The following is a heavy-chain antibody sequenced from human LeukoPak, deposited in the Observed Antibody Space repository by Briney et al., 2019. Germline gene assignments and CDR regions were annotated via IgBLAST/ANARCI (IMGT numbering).Heavy chain of an antibody. CDR2: ISSSSSYI. D-gene: IGHD1-26*01. CDR1: GFTFSSYS. CDR3: ARVHSGSYQYYYYYMDV. V-gene: IGHV3-21*01. Sequence: PGGSLRLSCAASGFTFSSYSMNWVRLAPGKGLEWVSSISSSSSYIYYADSVKGRFTISRGNANNSLYLQMNSLRAEDTAVYYCARVHSGSYQYYYYYMDVWGKGTTVTVSS. J-gene: IGHJ6*03.